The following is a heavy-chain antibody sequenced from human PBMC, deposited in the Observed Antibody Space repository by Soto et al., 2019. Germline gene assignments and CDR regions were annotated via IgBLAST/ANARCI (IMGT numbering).Heavy chain of an antibody. Sequence: PSQTLSLTCVISGDSVSSNSAAWNWIRQSPSRGLEWLGRTYYRSKWYNDYAVSVKSRITINPDTSKNQFSLQLNSVTPEDTAVYYCARERHPKDWNSLYFDYWGQGTLVTVSS. J-gene: IGHJ4*02. CDR1: GDSVSSNSAA. D-gene: IGHD1-1*01. CDR3: ARERHPKDWNSLYFDY. CDR2: TYYRSKWYN. V-gene: IGHV6-1*01.